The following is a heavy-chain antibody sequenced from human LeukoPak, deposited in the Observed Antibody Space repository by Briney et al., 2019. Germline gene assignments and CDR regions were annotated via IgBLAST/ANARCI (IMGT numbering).Heavy chain of an antibody. J-gene: IGHJ4*02. V-gene: IGHV3-74*01. CDR1: GFTFSSYW. D-gene: IGHD1-26*01. CDR2: IKTDGSVT. Sequence: GGSLRLSCAASGFTFSSYWMHWVRQAPGQGLVWVSRIKTDGSVTVYADSVRGRFTISRDNAKNTLSLQMNSLRAEDTALYYCVRDCVGAPPLDCWGQGVLVTVSS. CDR3: VRDCVGAPPLDC.